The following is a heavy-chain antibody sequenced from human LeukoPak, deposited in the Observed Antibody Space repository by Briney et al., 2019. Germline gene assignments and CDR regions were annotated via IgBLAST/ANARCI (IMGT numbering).Heavy chain of an antibody. V-gene: IGHV4-4*07. CDR2: IYTSGST. Sequence: SETLSLTCTVSGGSISSYYWSWIRQPAGKGLEWIGRIYTSGSTNYNPSLKSRVTMSVDTSKNQFSLKLSPVTAADTAVYYCARESHGSGSYYWLDPWGQGTLVTVSS. CDR1: GGSISSYY. D-gene: IGHD3-10*01. CDR3: ARESHGSGSYYWLDP. J-gene: IGHJ5*02.